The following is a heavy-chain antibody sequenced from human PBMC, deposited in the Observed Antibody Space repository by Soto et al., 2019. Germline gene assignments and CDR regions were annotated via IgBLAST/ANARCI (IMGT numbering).Heavy chain of an antibody. CDR1: GFTFSNHG. D-gene: IGHD2-8*01. V-gene: IGHV3-23*01. J-gene: IGHJ5*02. CDR3: AKDNGRLSVS. Sequence: EVQLLESGGGLVQPGGSLRLSCAASGFTFSNHGMSWVRQAPGKGLEWVSAISGTGGSTYYTDSVKGRFTISRDNSKNTLSLRVNTLRAEESAVYYCAKDNGRLSVSLGQGALVTVAS. CDR2: ISGTGGST.